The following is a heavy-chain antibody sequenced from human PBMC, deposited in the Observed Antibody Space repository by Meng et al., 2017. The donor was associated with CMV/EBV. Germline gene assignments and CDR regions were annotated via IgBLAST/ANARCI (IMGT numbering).Heavy chain of an antibody. V-gene: IGHV1-69*10. CDR2: IIPYLDEP. CDR1: GGTSNTHT. CDR3: AGRGPYGRALDV. Sequence: SVKVSCKASGGTSNTHTFNWVRQAPGRGLEWMGGIIPYLDEPNYAQTFQGRVAITSDRSTAAYMELGSLRSEDTAVYFCAGRGPYGRALDVWGQGTLVTVSS. D-gene: IGHD3-10*01. J-gene: IGHJ3*01.